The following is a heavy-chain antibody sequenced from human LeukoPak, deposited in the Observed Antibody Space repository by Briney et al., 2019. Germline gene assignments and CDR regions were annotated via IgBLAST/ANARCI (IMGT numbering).Heavy chain of an antibody. Sequence: PSETLSLTCAVYGGSFSGYYWSWIRQPPGKGLEWIGEINHSGSTNYNPSLKSRVTLSVDTSKNQFSLKLSSVTAAGTAVYYCANLHGRIAARRGNWFDPWGQGTLVTVSS. CDR2: INHSGST. D-gene: IGHD6-6*01. V-gene: IGHV4-34*01. CDR3: ANLHGRIAARRGNWFDP. CDR1: GGSFSGYY. J-gene: IGHJ5*02.